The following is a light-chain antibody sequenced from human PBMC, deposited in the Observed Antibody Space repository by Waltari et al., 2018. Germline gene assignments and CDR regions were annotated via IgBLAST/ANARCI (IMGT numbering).Light chain of an antibody. CDR2: STT. V-gene: IGLV7-43*01. J-gene: IGLJ3*02. Sequence: QTVVTQEPSLTVSPGGAVTLTCASSAGSVTSGNYPNLIQQKPGQVPRSLIHSTTNRHSWTPARFSGSLLGGKAALTLSGVQPEDEAEYYCLLYDGSDQVFGGGTKLTVL. CDR3: LLYDGSDQV. CDR1: AGSVTSGNY.